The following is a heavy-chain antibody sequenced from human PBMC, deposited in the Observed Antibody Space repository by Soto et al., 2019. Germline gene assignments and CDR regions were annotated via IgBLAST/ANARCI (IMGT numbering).Heavy chain of an antibody. D-gene: IGHD3-3*01. J-gene: IGHJ6*02. Sequence: SETLSLTCAVYGGSFSGYYWSWIRQPPGRGLEWIGEINHSGSTNYNPSLKSRVTISVDTSKNQFSLKLSSVTAADTAVYYCARATIFGVVIGMDVWGQGTTVTVSS. CDR3: ARATIFGVVIGMDV. CDR2: INHSGST. V-gene: IGHV4-34*01. CDR1: GGSFSGYY.